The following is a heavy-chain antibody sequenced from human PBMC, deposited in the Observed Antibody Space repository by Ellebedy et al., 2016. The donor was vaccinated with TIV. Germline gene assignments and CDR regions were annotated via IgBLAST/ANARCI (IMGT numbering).Heavy chain of an antibody. CDR1: GFMFSSHA. Sequence: GESLKISCAASGFMFSSHAMTWVRQSPGKGLEWVSTLSAGGGLKYYTDSVKGRFTISRDNSKNTLYLQMNSLRAEDTAVYYCAKHIVLTREAGWYFDLWGRGTLVTVSS. V-gene: IGHV3-23*01. D-gene: IGHD2-21*01. CDR2: LSAGGGLK. J-gene: IGHJ2*01. CDR3: AKHIVLTREAGWYFDL.